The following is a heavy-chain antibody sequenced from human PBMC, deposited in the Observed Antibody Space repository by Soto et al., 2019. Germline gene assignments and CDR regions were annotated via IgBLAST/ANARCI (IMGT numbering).Heavy chain of an antibody. CDR1: GFTFSSYG. Sequence: QVQLVESGGGVVQPGRSLRLSCAASGFTFSSYGMHWVRQAPGKGLEWVAVISYDGSNKYYADSVKGRFTISRDNSKNTLYLQMNSLRAEDTAVYYCAKDTGTYGSGHYGMDVWGQGTTVTVSS. V-gene: IGHV3-30*18. J-gene: IGHJ6*02. CDR3: AKDTGTYGSGHYGMDV. D-gene: IGHD3-10*01. CDR2: ISYDGSNK.